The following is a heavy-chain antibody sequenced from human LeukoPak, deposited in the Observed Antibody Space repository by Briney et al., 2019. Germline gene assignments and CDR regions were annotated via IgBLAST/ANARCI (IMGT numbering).Heavy chain of an antibody. CDR3: ARARWTSTVTTYYLDY. V-gene: IGHV1-3*01. Sequence: GASVTVSCKSSGYTFTDYAVQGVGQARGQRGEGMGWINVGNGKKKYSQKFQDRVTITRATSATTAYLNLSSLRSEDTAVYYCARARWTSTVTTYYLDYWGQGTLVTVSS. J-gene: IGHJ4*02. D-gene: IGHD4-17*01. CDR1: GYTFTDYA. CDR2: INVGNGKK.